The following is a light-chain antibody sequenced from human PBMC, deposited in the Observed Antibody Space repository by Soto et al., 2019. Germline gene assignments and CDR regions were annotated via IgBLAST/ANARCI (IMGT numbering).Light chain of an antibody. J-gene: IGLJ1*01. Sequence: QSALTQPASVSGSPGQSITMSCTDVGFYGLVSWYQQRPGKVPKLMIYDVSKRPSGVSERFSGSKSGNTAYLTISALQADDEADYYCSLDAGSSIYVFGTGTKVTVL. V-gene: IGLV2-23*02. CDR1: VGFYGL. CDR3: SLDAGSSIYV. CDR2: DVS.